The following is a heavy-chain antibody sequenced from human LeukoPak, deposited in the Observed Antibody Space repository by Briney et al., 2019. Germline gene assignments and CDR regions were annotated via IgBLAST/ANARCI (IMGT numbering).Heavy chain of an antibody. Sequence: SETLSLTCTISGSSITSVSHYWGWIRQPPGKGLEWIGDIYYTGSTHYSPSLRSRVTMSEHTSENQFSLRLNSVTAVDTAVYYCARRWGNIVGVTYEYWGQGTLVPVSS. V-gene: IGHV4-39*01. CDR1: GSSITSVSHY. J-gene: IGHJ4*02. CDR3: ARRWGNIVGVTYEY. CDR2: IYYTGST. D-gene: IGHD3-16*01.